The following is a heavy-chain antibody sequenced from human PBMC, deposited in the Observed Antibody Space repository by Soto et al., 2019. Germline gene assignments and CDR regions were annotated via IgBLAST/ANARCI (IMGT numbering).Heavy chain of an antibody. Sequence: QVQLQQWGAGLLKPSETLSLTCAVYGGSFSGYYWSWIRQPPGKGLEWIGEINHSGSNNYNPSPKSRVTISVDTPKNQLSMRLSSVTAADTAVYECTLHAGFVEPNGPDYWGQGTLVTVSS. CDR3: TLHAGFVEPNGPDY. CDR2: INHSGSN. D-gene: IGHD3-10*01. J-gene: IGHJ4*02. CDR1: GGSFSGYY. V-gene: IGHV4-34*01.